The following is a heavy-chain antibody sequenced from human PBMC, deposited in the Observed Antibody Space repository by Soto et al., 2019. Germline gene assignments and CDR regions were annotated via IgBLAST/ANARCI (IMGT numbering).Heavy chain of an antibody. CDR3: ARYDSGGFSVY. V-gene: IGHV3-30*04. CDR1: GFTFSSYS. D-gene: IGHD3-22*01. CDR2: ISHDGHTT. J-gene: IGHJ4*02. Sequence: SGGSLRLSCVASGFTFSSYSMQWVRQAPGKGLEWVAVISHDGHTTYYGDSVKGRSTISRDNSKSTLFLHMNRLTAEDTATYYCARYDSGGFSVYWGQGTLVTVS.